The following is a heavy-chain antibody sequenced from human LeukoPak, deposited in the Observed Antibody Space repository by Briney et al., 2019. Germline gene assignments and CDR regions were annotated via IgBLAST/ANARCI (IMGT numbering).Heavy chain of an antibody. J-gene: IGHJ5*02. D-gene: IGHD3-22*01. CDR2: TYYRSKWYN. V-gene: IGHV6-1*01. CDR1: GDSVSSKSVA. Sequence: SQTLSLTCAISGDSVSSKSVAWNWIRQSPSRGLEWLGRTYYRSKWYNDYAVSVNSRITMNPDTSKNQFFLQLKSVTPEDTAVYYCAREVDNHGYWNWFDPWGQGTLVTVSS. CDR3: AREVDNHGYWNWFDP.